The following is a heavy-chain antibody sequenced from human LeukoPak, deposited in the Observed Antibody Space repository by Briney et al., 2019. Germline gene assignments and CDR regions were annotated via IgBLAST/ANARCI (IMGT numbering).Heavy chain of an antibody. D-gene: IGHD3-10*01. CDR1: GASISGHY. Sequence: SETLSLTCIVSGASISGHYWSWIRQPAGKEPEWIGRVHTSRGTNYNSSLKSRLTMSVDTSKNQFSLHLASVTAADTAVYYCAKGGESSLPFDYWGQGTLVTVSS. V-gene: IGHV4-4*07. J-gene: IGHJ4*02. CDR2: VHTSRGT. CDR3: AKGGESSLPFDY.